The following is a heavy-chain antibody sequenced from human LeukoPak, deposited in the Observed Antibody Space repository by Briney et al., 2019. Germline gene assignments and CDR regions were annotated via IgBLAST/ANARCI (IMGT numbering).Heavy chain of an antibody. Sequence: GGSLRLSCAASGFTFSSYWMSWVRQAPGKGLEWVANIKQDGSEKYYVDSVKGRFTISRDNAKNPLYLQMNSLRAEDTAVYYCARDARDFWSGYSHYWGQGTLVTVSS. CDR2: IKQDGSEK. D-gene: IGHD3-3*01. CDR1: GFTFSSYW. J-gene: IGHJ4*02. CDR3: ARDARDFWSGYSHY. V-gene: IGHV3-7*01.